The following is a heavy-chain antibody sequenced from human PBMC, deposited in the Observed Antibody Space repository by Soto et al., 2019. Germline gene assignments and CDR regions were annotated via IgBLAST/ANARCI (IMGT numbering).Heavy chain of an antibody. J-gene: IGHJ3*02. CDR2: IYPGDSDT. D-gene: IGHD3-3*01. Sequence: GESLKISCKGSGYSFTSYWIGWVRQMPGKGLEWMGIIYPGDSDTRYSPSFQGQVTISADKSISTAYLQWSSLKASDTAMSYCARLPTRTIFGVVNDAFDIWGRGTMVPVSS. CDR3: ARLPTRTIFGVVNDAFDI. V-gene: IGHV5-51*01. CDR1: GYSFTSYW.